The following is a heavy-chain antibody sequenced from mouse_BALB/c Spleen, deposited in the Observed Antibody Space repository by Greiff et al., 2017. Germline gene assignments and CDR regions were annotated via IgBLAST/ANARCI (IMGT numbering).Heavy chain of an antibody. D-gene: IGHD3-1*01. CDR2: ISYDGSN. V-gene: IGHV3-6*02. CDR3: ARRELGYAMDY. J-gene: IGHJ4*01. Sequence: EVQLVESGPGLVKPSQSLSLTCSVTGYSITSGYYWNWIRQFPGNKLEWMGYISYDGSNNYNPSLKNRISITRDTSKNQFFLKLNSVTTEDTATYYCARRELGYAMDYWGQGTSVTVSS. CDR1: GYSITSGYY.